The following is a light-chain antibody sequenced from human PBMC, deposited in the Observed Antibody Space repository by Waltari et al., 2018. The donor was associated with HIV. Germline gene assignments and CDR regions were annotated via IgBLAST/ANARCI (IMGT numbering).Light chain of an antibody. J-gene: IGLJ2*01. Sequence: SYELTQPPSVSVSPGQTASISCSGDELRDKFVCWYQQKPGQSPVLVIYQDTKRPSGIPCRFSGSNSVNTATLTISGTQAMDEADYYCHAWDSSTVVFGGGTKLTVL. CDR2: QDT. CDR3: HAWDSSTVV. CDR1: ELRDKF. V-gene: IGLV3-1*01.